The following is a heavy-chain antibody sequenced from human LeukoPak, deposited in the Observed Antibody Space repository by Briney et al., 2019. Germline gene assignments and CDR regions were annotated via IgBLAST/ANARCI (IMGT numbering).Heavy chain of an antibody. Sequence: GASVTVSCKASGYTFTGYYMHWARQAPGQRLEWMGWINPNSGGTNYAQKFQGRVTMTRDTSISTAYMELSRLRSDDTAVYYCARDPFAMIVVVSGMDVWGQGTTVTVSS. V-gene: IGHV1-2*02. D-gene: IGHD3-22*01. CDR3: ARDPFAMIVVVSGMDV. J-gene: IGHJ6*02. CDR2: INPNSGGT. CDR1: GYTFTGYY.